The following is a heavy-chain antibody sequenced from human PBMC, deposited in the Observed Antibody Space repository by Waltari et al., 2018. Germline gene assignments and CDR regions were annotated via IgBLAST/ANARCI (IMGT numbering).Heavy chain of an antibody. D-gene: IGHD7-27*01. V-gene: IGHV2-5*01. CDR1: GFSLSTSGVG. CDR3: AHRHESVGIRAYYFDY. CDR2: IYWNDDK. Sequence: QITLKESGPTLVKPTQTLTLTCTFSGFSLSTSGVGVGWIRQPPGKALEWLALIYWNDDKRYSPSLKSRLTITKDTSKNQVVLTMTNMDPVDTATYYCAHRHESVGIRAYYFDYWGQGTLVTVSS. J-gene: IGHJ4*02.